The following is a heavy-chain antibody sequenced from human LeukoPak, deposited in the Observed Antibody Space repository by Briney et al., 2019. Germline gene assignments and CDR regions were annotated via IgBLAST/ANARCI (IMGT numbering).Heavy chain of an antibody. V-gene: IGHV1-8*01. CDR3: ARGRETRRNRGYYYMDV. J-gene: IGHJ6*03. D-gene: IGHD1-14*01. CDR2: MNPNSGNT. Sequence: ASVKVSCKASGYTFTSYDINWVRQATGQGLEWMGWMNPNSGNTGYAQKFQGRVTMTRNTSISTAYMELSSLRSEDTAVYYCARGRETRRNRGYYYMDVWGKGTTVTVSS. CDR1: GYTFTSYD.